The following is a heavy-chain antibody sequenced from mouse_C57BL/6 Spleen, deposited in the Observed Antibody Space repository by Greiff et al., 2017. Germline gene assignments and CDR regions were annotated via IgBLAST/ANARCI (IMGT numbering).Heavy chain of an antibody. CDR1: GYTFTSYG. D-gene: IGHD2-4*01. CDR3: ARRDYDYDGCYAMDY. J-gene: IGHJ4*01. Sequence: VQLVESGAELARPGASVKLSCKASGYTFTSYGISWVKQRTGQGLEWIGEIYPRSGNTYYNAKFKGKATLPADKSSSTAYMELRSLTSDDSALYFCARRDYDYDGCYAMDYWGQGTSVPVSS. CDR2: IYPRSGNT. V-gene: IGHV1-81*01.